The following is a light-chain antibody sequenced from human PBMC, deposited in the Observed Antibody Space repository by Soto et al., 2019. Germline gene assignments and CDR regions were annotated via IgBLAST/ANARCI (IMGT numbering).Light chain of an antibody. CDR2: EVS. Sequence: QSALTQPASVSGSPGQSITISCTGTSSDVGGYNYVSWYQQHPGKAPKLMIYEVSNRPSGVSNRFSGSKSGNTASPTISGLQTEDEADYYCSSYTSSITVVFGGGTKVTVL. CDR3: SSYTSSITVV. V-gene: IGLV2-14*01. J-gene: IGLJ2*01. CDR1: SSDVGGYNY.